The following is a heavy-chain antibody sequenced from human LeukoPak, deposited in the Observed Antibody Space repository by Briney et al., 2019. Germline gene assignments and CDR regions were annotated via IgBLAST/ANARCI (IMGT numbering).Heavy chain of an antibody. CDR2: IYYSGST. Sequence: SETLSLTCTVSGGSISSSSYYWGWIRQPPGKGLEWIGSIYYSGSTYYNPSLKSRVTISVDTSKNQFSLKLSSVTAADTAVYYCARADYYDSTTRYYFDYWDQGTLVTVSS. D-gene: IGHD3-22*01. J-gene: IGHJ4*02. CDR1: GGSISSSSYY. V-gene: IGHV4-39*07. CDR3: ARADYYDSTTRYYFDY.